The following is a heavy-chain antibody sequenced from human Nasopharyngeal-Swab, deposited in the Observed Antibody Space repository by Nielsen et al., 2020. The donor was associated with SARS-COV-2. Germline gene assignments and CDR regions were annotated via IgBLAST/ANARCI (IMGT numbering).Heavy chain of an antibody. CDR1: GGTFSSYA. V-gene: IGHV1-69*10. CDR3: ARSSDYGDYVGAFDI. Sequence: SVQVSCKASGGTFSSYAISWVRQAPGQGLEWMGGIIPILGIANYAQKFQGRVTITADKSTSTAYMELSSLRSEDTAVYYCARSSDYGDYVGAFDIWGQGTMVTVSS. J-gene: IGHJ3*02. D-gene: IGHD4-17*01. CDR2: IIPILGIA.